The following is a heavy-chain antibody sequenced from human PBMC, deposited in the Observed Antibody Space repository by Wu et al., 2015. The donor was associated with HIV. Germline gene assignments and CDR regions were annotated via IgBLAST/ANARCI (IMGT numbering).Heavy chain of an antibody. Sequence: QVQLQQWGAGLLKPSETLSLTCAVYGGSFSGYYWSWIRQPPGKGLEWIGEINHSGSTNYNPSLKSRVTISVDTSKNQFSLKLSSVTAADTAVYYCARGAARIAARRPTPLMDVWGKGTTVTVSS. D-gene: IGHD6-6*01. CDR1: GGSFSGYY. CDR2: INHSGST. CDR3: ARGAARIAARRPTPLMDV. V-gene: IGHV4-34*01. J-gene: IGHJ6*03.